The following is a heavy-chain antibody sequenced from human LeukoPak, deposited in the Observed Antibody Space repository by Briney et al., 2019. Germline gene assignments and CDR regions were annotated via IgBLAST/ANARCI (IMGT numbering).Heavy chain of an antibody. CDR3: ATTAYDYVWGSYRNDAFDI. J-gene: IGHJ3*02. V-gene: IGHV4-59*01. D-gene: IGHD3-16*02. CDR2: IYYSGST. CDR1: GGAISRYY. Sequence: SETFSLTCTVSGGAISRYYWSWIRQPPGKGLEWIGYIYYSGSTNYNPSLKSRVTISVDTSKNQFSLKLSSVTAADTAVYYCATTAYDYVWGSYRNDAFDIWGQGTMVTVSS.